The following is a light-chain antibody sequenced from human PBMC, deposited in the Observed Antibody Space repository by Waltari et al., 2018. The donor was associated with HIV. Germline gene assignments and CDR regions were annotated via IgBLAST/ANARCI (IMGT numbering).Light chain of an antibody. V-gene: IGLV3-25*03. CDR2: KDT. CDR3: QSGGSSGSWV. J-gene: IGLJ3*02. Sequence: SNELTQPPSVSVSPGQTARITCSGDALANHYTYWFQQKPGQAPVLVIYKDTERPSGIPERFCGSRSGTTVKLTISGVQAEDEADYYCQSGGSSGSWVFGGGTKLTVL. CDR1: ALANHY.